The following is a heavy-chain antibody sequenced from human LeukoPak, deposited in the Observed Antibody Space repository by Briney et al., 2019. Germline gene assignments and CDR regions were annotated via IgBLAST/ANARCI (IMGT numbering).Heavy chain of an antibody. CDR3: ARDLFYGSGSYILWFDP. D-gene: IGHD3-10*01. Sequence: GGSLRLSCAASGFTVSSNYMSWVRQAPGKGLEWVSVIYSGGSAYYADSVKGRFTISRDNAKNSLYLQMNSLRAEDTAVYYCARDLFYGSGSYILWFDPWGQGTLVTVSS. J-gene: IGHJ5*02. CDR2: IYSGGSA. CDR1: GFTVSSNY. V-gene: IGHV3-53*01.